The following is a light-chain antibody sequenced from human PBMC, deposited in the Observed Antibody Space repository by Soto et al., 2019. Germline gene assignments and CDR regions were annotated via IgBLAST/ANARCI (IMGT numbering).Light chain of an antibody. CDR2: GAS. V-gene: IGKV3-20*01. Sequence: EIVMTQSPATLSVSPGGRATLSCRASQSVSSSYLAWYQQKPGQAPRLLIYGASSRATGTPDRFSGSGSGTDFTLTISRLEPEDFAVYYCQQYGSSPRTFGQGTKVDIK. CDR3: QQYGSSPRT. J-gene: IGKJ1*01. CDR1: QSVSSSY.